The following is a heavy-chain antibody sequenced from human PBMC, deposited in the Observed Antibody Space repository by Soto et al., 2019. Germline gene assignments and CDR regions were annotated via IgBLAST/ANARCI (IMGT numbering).Heavy chain of an antibody. V-gene: IGHV3-21*01. J-gene: IGHJ4*02. D-gene: IGHD1-1*01. Sequence: GGSLRLSCAASGFTFSSYSMNWVRQAPGKGLEWVSSISSSSSYIYYADSVKGRFTISRDNAKNSLYLQMNSLRAEDTAVYYCARDGPTLNKLEPFDYWGQGTLVTVSS. CDR2: ISSSSSYI. CDR1: GFTFSSYS. CDR3: ARDGPTLNKLEPFDY.